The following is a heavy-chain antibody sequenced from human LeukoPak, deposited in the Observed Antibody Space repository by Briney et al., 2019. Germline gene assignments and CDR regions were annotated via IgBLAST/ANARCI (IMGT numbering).Heavy chain of an antibody. J-gene: IGHJ5*02. CDR3: ARADTYYYLYWFDP. Sequence: ASVKVSCKASGYTFTSYGISWVRQAPGQGLEWMGWISAYNGNTNYAQKLQGRVTMTTDTSTSTAYMELRSLRSDDTAVYYCARADTYYYLYWFDPWGQGTLVTVSS. CDR1: GYTFTSYG. V-gene: IGHV1-18*01. D-gene: IGHD3-10*01. CDR2: ISAYNGNT.